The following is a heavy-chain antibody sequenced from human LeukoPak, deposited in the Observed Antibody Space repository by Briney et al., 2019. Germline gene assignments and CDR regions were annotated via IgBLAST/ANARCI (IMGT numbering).Heavy chain of an antibody. V-gene: IGHV3-23*01. CDR1: GFTFSSYA. CDR2: ISGCGGST. Sequence: PGGSLRLSCAASGFTFSSYAMSWVRQAPGKGLEWVSAISGCGGSTYYADSVKGRFTNSRDNSKNTLYLQMNSLRAEDTAVYYCAKLIYPLHSSGYLDYWGQGTLVTVSS. CDR3: AKLIYPLHSSGYLDY. J-gene: IGHJ4*02. D-gene: IGHD3-22*01.